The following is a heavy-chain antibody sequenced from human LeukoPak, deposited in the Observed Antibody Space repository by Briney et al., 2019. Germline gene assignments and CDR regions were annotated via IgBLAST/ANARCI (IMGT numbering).Heavy chain of an antibody. CDR1: GGSISSGGYS. D-gene: IGHD6-6*01. J-gene: IGHJ4*02. V-gene: IGHV4-30-2*03. Sequence: SQTLSLTCAVSGGSISSGGYSWSWIRQPPGKGLEWIGYIYHSGSTYYNPSLKSRVTISVDTSKNQFSLKLSSVTAADTAVYYCARLPYGSSPRFDYWGQGTLVTVSS. CDR2: IYHSGST. CDR3: ARLPYGSSPRFDY.